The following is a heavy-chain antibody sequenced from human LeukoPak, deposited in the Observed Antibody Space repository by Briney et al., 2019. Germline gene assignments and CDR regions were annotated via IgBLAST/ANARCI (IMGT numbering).Heavy chain of an antibody. CDR2: INPSGGST. CDR3: ARAPIAAAGKTGWFDP. J-gene: IGHJ5*02. V-gene: IGHV1-46*01. CDR1: GYTFTSYY. Sequence: ASVKVSCKASGYTFTSYYMHWVRQAPGQGLEWMGIINPSGGSTSYAQKFQGRVTMTRDTSTSTVYMELSSLRSEDTAVYYCARAPIAAAGKTGWFDPWGQGTLATVSS. D-gene: IGHD6-13*01.